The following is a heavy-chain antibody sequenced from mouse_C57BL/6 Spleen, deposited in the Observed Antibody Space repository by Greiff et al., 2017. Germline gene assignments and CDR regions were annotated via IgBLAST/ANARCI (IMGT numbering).Heavy chain of an antibody. V-gene: IGHV1-64*01. J-gene: IGHJ3*01. D-gene: IGHD1-1*01. Sequence: VQLQQPGAELVKPGASVKLSCKASGYTFTSYWMHWVKQRPGQGLEWIGMIHPNSGSTNYNEKFKSKATLTVDKSSSTAYMQLSSLTSEDSAIYYCARGGYYGSSYGWFAYWGQGTLVTVSA. CDR3: ARGGYYGSSYGWFAY. CDR1: GYTFTSYW. CDR2: IHPNSGST.